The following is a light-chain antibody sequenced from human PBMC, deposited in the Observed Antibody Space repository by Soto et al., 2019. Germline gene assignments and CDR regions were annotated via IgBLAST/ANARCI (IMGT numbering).Light chain of an antibody. J-gene: IGKJ4*01. CDR2: AAS. CDR1: QSISSY. V-gene: IGKV1-39*01. CDR3: QQSYRTPLT. Sequence: DIQMTQSPSSLSASVGDRVTITCRASQSISSYLNWYQQKPGKAPKLLIYAASSLQSGFPSKFSGSGSGTDFTLPISSLQPEDFATYYCQQSYRTPLTFGGGTKVEIK.